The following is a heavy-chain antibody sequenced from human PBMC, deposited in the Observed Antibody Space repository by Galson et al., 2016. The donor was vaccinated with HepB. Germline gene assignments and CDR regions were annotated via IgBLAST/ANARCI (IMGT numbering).Heavy chain of an antibody. CDR2: ISYDGTRT. D-gene: IGHD3-10*01. J-gene: IGHJ3*01. CDR3: TRDFPGSHDASDF. CDR1: GFDFRSYW. V-gene: IGHV3-74*01. Sequence: SLRLSCAASGFDFRSYWMHWVRQGPGKGLVWVSRISYDGTRTNYADSVQGRFTISRDNAKNTLYLQMNSLRPEDTAVDYCTRDFPGSHDASDFGGQGTMVTVSS.